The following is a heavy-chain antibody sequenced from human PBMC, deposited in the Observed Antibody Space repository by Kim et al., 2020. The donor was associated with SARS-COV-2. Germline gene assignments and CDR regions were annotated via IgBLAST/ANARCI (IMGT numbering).Heavy chain of an antibody. CDR2: ISSSSSYI. D-gene: IGHD6-13*01. V-gene: IGHV3-21*01. CDR3: ARDLVGAAAVLTAGEYYYGMDG. Sequence: GGSLRLSCAASGFTFSSYSMNWVRQAPGKGLEWVSSISSSSSYIYYADSVKGRFTISRDNAKNSLYLQMNSLRAEDTAVYYCARDLVGAAAVLTAGEYYYGMDGWGQETTVTVSS. CDR1: GFTFSSYS. J-gene: IGHJ6*01.